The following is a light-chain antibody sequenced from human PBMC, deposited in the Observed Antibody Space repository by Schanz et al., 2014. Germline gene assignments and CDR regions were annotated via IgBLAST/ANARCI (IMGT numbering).Light chain of an antibody. J-gene: IGKJ1*01. V-gene: IGKV1-16*02. CDR2: DAS. CDR1: QGINNY. Sequence: DIQMTQSPSSLSASVGDRVTITCRASQGINNYLAWFQQKPGKAPKSLIYDASSLQSGVPSEFSGSGSGTDFILTISSLQPDDLATYYCQQYNSYSLTFGPGTKVEIK. CDR3: QQYNSYSLT.